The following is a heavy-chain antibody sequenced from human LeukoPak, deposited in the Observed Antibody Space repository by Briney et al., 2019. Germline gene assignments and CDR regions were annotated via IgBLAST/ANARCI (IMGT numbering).Heavy chain of an antibody. CDR2: ISYDGSNK. CDR1: GFTFSSYG. D-gene: IGHD3-16*02. CDR3: AKPRSLGELSLSYHYYYYGMDV. J-gene: IGHJ6*02. Sequence: SGGSLRLSCAASGFTFSSYGMHWVRQAPGKGLEWVAVISYDGSNKYYADSVEGRFTISRDNSKNTLYLQMNSLRAEDTAVYYCAKPRSLGELSLSYHYYYYGMDVWGQGTTVTVSS. V-gene: IGHV3-30*18.